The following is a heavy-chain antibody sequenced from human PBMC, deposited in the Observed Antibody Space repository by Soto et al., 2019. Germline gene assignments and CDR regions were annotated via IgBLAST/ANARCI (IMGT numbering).Heavy chain of an antibody. J-gene: IGHJ6*02. Sequence: GGSLRLSCAASGFTFSSYGMHWVRQAPGKGLEWVAVISYDGSNKYYADSVKGRFTISRDNSKNTLYLQMNSLRAEDTAVYYCAKDLSGSYFLDYFYCMDVWGQGTTVTVSS. CDR1: GFTFSSYG. CDR2: ISYDGSNK. CDR3: AKDLSGSYFLDYFYCMDV. V-gene: IGHV3-30*18. D-gene: IGHD1-26*01.